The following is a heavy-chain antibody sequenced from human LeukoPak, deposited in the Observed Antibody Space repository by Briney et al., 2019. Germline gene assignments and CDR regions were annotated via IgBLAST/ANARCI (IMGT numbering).Heavy chain of an antibody. CDR3: ARRAYSNYVGGHYYFDY. CDR2: IYHSGST. CDR1: GYSISSGYY. Sequence: SETLSLTCAVSGYSISSGYYWGWIRPPPGKGLEWIGSIYHSGSTYYNPSLKSRVTISVDTSKNQFSLKLSSVTAADTAVYYRARRAYSNYVGGHYYFDYWGQGTLVTVSS. V-gene: IGHV4-38-2*01. D-gene: IGHD4-11*01. J-gene: IGHJ4*02.